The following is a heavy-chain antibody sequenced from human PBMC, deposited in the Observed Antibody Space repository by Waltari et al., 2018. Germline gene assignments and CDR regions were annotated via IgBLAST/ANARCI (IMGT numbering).Heavy chain of an antibody. J-gene: IGHJ6*02. CDR2: IIPIFGTA. Sequence: QVQLVQSGAEVTKPGSSVKVSCKASGGPFSSYAISGVRQAPGQGLEWMGGIIPIFGTANYAQKFQGRVTITADESTSTAYMELSSLRSEDTAVYYCGGVDLPADPPHYYGMDVWGQGTTVTVSS. V-gene: IGHV1-69*01. D-gene: IGHD2-2*01. CDR3: GGVDLPADPPHYYGMDV. CDR1: GGPFSSYA.